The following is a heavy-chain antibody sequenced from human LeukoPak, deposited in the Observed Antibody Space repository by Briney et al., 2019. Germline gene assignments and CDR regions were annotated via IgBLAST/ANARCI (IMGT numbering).Heavy chain of an antibody. V-gene: IGHV3-23*01. CDR1: GFTFTSYA. Sequence: PGGSLRLSCAASGFTFTSYAMSWVRQAPGKGLEWVSVLTGDGNTYYADSVKGRFTISRDNSKNTLYLQMNSLRAEDTAVYYCAKDIYSYGPSWDDYWGQGTLVTVSS. CDR3: AKDIYSYGPSWDDY. D-gene: IGHD5-18*01. J-gene: IGHJ4*02. CDR2: LTGDGNT.